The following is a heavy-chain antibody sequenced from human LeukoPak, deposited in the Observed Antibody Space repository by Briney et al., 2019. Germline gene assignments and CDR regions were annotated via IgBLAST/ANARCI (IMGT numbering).Heavy chain of an antibody. CDR3: ARLFWSGSGSYYYYYGMDV. D-gene: IGHD3-3*01. Sequence: ASVKVSCKASGYTFTSYDINWVRQATGQGLEWMGWMNPNSGNTGYAQKFQGRVTMTRNTSISTAYMELSSLRSEDTAVYYCARLFWSGSGSYYYYYGMDVWGQGTTVTVSS. J-gene: IGHJ6*02. V-gene: IGHV1-8*01. CDR2: MNPNSGNT. CDR1: GYTFTSYD.